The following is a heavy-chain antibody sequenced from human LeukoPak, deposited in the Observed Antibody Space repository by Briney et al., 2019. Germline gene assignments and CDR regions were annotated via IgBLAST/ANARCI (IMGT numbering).Heavy chain of an antibody. Sequence: ASVKVSCKASGYTFTSYDTNWVRQAPGQGLEWMGWMNPNSGNTGYAQKFQGRVTMTRNTSISTAYMELSSLRSEDTAVYYCARNYYDSSGYYSSYYYYMDVWGKGTTVTISS. D-gene: IGHD3-22*01. V-gene: IGHV1-8*01. CDR2: MNPNSGNT. CDR1: GYTFTSYD. CDR3: ARNYYDSSGYYSSYYYYMDV. J-gene: IGHJ6*03.